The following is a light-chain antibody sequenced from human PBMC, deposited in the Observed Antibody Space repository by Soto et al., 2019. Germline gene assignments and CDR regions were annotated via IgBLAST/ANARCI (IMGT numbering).Light chain of an antibody. V-gene: IGKV1-27*01. J-gene: IGKJ3*01. CDR2: ASS. CDR3: RMYICAPFT. Sequence: DIQMTQSPSSLSASVGDRVTITCRASQGISNYLAWYQQKPGKVPKLLIYASSTLQSGVPCQFSSSGSGTHFKLLISSLNAEHDASYYCRMYICAPFTFGPGTKVDIK. CDR1: QGISNY.